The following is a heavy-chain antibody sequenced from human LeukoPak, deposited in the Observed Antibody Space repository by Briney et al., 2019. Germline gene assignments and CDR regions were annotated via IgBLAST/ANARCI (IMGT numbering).Heavy chain of an antibody. V-gene: IGHV4-59*01. Sequence: PSETLSLTCTVSGGSISSYYWSWIRQPPGKGLEWIGYIYYSGSTNYNPSLKSRVTISVDTSKNQFSLKLSSVTAADTAVYYCARAGYCSSTNCYPDWFDPWGQGTLVTVSS. D-gene: IGHD2-2*01. CDR2: IYYSGST. CDR3: ARAGYCSSTNCYPDWFDP. CDR1: GGSISSYY. J-gene: IGHJ5*02.